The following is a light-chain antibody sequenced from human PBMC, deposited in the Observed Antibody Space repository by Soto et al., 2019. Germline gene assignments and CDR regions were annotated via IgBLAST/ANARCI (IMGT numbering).Light chain of an antibody. CDR3: SSYTSSSTHYV. V-gene: IGLV2-14*01. CDR1: SSDVGGYNY. Sequence: QSALTQPASVSGSPGQSITISCTGTSSDVGGYNYVSWYQQHPGKAPKLMIYEVSNRPSGGSTRFSGSKSGNTASLTISGLQAEDEADYYCSSYTSSSTHYVFGTGTKLTVL. CDR2: EVS. J-gene: IGLJ1*01.